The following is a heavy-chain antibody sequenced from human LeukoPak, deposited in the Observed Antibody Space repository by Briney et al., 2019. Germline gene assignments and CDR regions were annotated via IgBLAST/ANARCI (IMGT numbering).Heavy chain of an antibody. D-gene: IGHD2-15*01. CDR2: ISSSSSYI. V-gene: IGHV3-21*01. CDR3: ARGVPFGITPLYYFDY. J-gene: IGHJ4*02. Sequence: GGSLRLSCAASGFTFSSYSMNWVRQAPGKGLEWVSSISSSSSYIYYADLVKGRFTISRDNAKNSLYLQMNSLRAEDTAVYYCARGVPFGITPLYYFDYWGQGTLVTVSS. CDR1: GFTFSSYS.